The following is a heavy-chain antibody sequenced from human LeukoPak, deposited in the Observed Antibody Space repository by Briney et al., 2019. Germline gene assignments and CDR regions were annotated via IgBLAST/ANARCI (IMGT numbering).Heavy chain of an antibody. Sequence: GGSLRLSCAASGFTFSSYAMSWVSQAPGKGLEWVSAISGSGDNTYYADSVKGRFTISRDNSKNMLYLQMNSLRAEDTAVYYCAKWKYSNSGIDDYWGRGTLVTVSS. J-gene: IGHJ4*02. CDR2: ISGSGDNT. CDR3: AKWKYSNSGIDDY. CDR1: GFTFSSYA. V-gene: IGHV3-23*01. D-gene: IGHD6-6*01.